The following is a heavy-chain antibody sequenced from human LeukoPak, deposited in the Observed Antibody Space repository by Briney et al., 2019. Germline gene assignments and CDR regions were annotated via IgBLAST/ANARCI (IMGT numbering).Heavy chain of an antibody. CDR3: ARSDASGSYPFDY. D-gene: IGHD1-26*01. CDR2: INHSGGT. J-gene: IGHJ4*02. CDR1: GGSFSGYY. Sequence: PSETLSLTCAVYGGSFSGYYWSWIRQPPGKGLEWIGEINHSGGTNYNPSLKSRVTISVDTSKNQFSLKLSSVTAADTAVYYCARSDASGSYPFDYWGQGTLVTVSS. V-gene: IGHV4-34*01.